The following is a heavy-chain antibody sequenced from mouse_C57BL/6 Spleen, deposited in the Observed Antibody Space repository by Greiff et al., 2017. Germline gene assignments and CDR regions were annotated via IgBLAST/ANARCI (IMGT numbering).Heavy chain of an antibody. Sequence: VQLVESGAELVKPGASVKLSCKASGYTFTEYTIHWVKQRSGQGLEWIGWFYPGSGSIKYNEKFKDKATLTADKSSSTVYMELSRLTSEDSAVYFCARHEEGIYYDYDVGAWFAYWGQGTLVTVSA. J-gene: IGHJ3*01. CDR3: ARHEEGIYYDYDVGAWFAY. V-gene: IGHV1-62-2*01. CDR1: GYTFTEYT. CDR2: FYPGSGSI. D-gene: IGHD2-4*01.